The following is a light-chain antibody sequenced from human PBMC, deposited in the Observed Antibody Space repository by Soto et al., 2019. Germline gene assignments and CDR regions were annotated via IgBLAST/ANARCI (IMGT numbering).Light chain of an antibody. CDR2: GAS. J-gene: IGKJ3*01. CDR3: QQYGSTGFT. CDR1: QSVSSSY. Sequence: IVLTHSPGTLSFSPGEIATLSFRASQSVSSSYLAWYQQKPGQAPRLLIYGASSRATGIPDRFSGSGSGTDFTLTISRLEPEDFAVYYCQQYGSTGFTFGPGTKVDIK. V-gene: IGKV3-20*01.